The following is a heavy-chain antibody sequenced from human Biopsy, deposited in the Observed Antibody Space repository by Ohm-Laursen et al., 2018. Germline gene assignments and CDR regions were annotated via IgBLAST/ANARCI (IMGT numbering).Heavy chain of an antibody. Sequence: TLSLTCTVSGDSIRSYYWLWIRQPSGKALLWIGYVYYTGSTDHNPTLPSRFTISVDTSKNHFSLRLRSVTTAHTAIYYCARDRGYYSDRTVPGYFDLGGRGTRVTVSS. CDR3: ARDRGYYSDRTVPGYFDL. CDR1: GDSIRSYY. J-gene: IGHJ2*01. D-gene: IGHD3-22*01. V-gene: IGHV4-59*01. CDR2: VYYTGST.